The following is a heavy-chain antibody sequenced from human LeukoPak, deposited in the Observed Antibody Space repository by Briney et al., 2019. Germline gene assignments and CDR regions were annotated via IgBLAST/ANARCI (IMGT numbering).Heavy chain of an antibody. Sequence: SETLSLTCTVSGGSISSSSYYWGWIRQPPGKGLEWIWEINHSGSTNYNPSLKSRVTISVDTSKNQFSLKLSSVTAADTAVYYCARRFGIAVFGWFDPWGQGTLVTVSS. CDR2: INHSGST. CDR3: ARRFGIAVFGWFDP. J-gene: IGHJ5*02. V-gene: IGHV4-39*07. D-gene: IGHD6-19*01. CDR1: GGSISSSSYY.